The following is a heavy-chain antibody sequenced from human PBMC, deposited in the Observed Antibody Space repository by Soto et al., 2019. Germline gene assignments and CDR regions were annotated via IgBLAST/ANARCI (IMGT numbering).Heavy chain of an antibody. CDR1: GFTFSSYW. V-gene: IGHV3-74*01. CDR3: ARDRGPVGRAVAANWFDP. D-gene: IGHD6-19*01. J-gene: IGHJ5*02. Sequence: PGGSLRLSCAASGFTFSSYWMHWVRQAPGKGLVWVSRINSDGSSTSYADSVKGRFTISRDNAKNTLYLQMNSLRAEDTAVYYCARDRGPVGRAVAANWFDPWGQGTLVTVSS. CDR2: INSDGSST.